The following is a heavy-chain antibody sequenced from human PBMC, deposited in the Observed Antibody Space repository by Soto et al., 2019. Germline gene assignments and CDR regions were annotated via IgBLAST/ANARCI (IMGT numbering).Heavy chain of an antibody. D-gene: IGHD3-3*01. CDR3: ARDRYYDFSEYYFDY. V-gene: IGHV3-21*01. CDR2: ISSSSSYI. J-gene: IGHJ4*02. Sequence: GGSLRLSCAASGFTFSSYSMNWVRQAPGKGLEWVSSISSSSSYIYYADSVKGRFTISRDNAKNSLYLQMKSLRAEDTAVYYCARDRYYDFSEYYFDYWGQGTLVTVSS. CDR1: GFTFSSYS.